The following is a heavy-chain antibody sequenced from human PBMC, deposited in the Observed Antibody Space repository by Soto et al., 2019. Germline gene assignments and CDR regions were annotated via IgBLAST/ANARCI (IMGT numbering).Heavy chain of an antibody. Sequence: EVQLVESGGGLVQPGGSLTLSCAASGVTFSGSVMHWVRQASGRGLEWVGRIKSKADSYATAYAASVKGRLTISIDDSKTTAFLQITSLQTEDTAVYYCTSGFGDSPNWGKGTLVTVSS. CDR1: GVTFSGSV. CDR3: TSGFGDSPN. V-gene: IGHV3-73*01. J-gene: IGHJ4*02. D-gene: IGHD4-17*01. CDR2: IKSKADSYAT.